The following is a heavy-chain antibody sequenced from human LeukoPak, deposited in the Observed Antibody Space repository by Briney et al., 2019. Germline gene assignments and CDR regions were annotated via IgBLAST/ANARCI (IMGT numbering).Heavy chain of an antibody. D-gene: IGHD5-12*01. CDR3: ARGTIVAPYIDY. CDR1: GYSISSGYL. Sequence: SETLSLTCTVSGYSISSGYLWGWIRQPPGKGLEWIGSIDGSGSSYYNPSLKSRVTISVDTSRNQFSLKLTSVTAADTAVYYCARGTIVAPYIDYWGQGTLVTVSS. V-gene: IGHV4-38-2*02. J-gene: IGHJ4*02. CDR2: IDGSGSS.